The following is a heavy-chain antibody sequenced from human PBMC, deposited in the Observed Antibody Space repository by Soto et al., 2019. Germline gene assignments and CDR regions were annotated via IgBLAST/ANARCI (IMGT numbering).Heavy chain of an antibody. D-gene: IGHD3-22*01. J-gene: IGHJ4*02. CDR2: IYYSGST. CDR3: ARRIAYYYDSSGPNYDY. V-gene: IGHV4-30-4*01. CDR1: GGSISSGDYY. Sequence: SETLSLTCTVSGGSISSGDYYWSWIRQPPGKGLEWIGYIYYSGSTYYNPPLKSRVTISVDTSKNQFSLKLSSVTAADTAVYYCARRIAYYYDSSGPNYDYWGQGTLVTVSS.